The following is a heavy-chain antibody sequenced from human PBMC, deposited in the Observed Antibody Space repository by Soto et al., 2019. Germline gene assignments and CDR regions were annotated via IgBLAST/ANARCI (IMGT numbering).Heavy chain of an antibody. V-gene: IGHV4-31*11. CDR2: ISSRGRT. D-gene: IGHD3-16*02. Sequence: QVHLQESGPGLVKPSQTLSLYCAVSGASISSDAYHWSWIRQHPGKGLEWVGFISSRGRTYYNPSLKCRLTISAATSKRQFSLHLTSVTAADTAMYFCARYRCTGTWSKFDYWGQGTLVTVSS. J-gene: IGHJ4*02. CDR3: ARYRCTGTWSKFDY. CDR1: GASISSDAYH.